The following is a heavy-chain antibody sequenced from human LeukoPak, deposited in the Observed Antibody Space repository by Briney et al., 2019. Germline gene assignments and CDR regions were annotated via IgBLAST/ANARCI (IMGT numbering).Heavy chain of an antibody. Sequence: SETLSLTCTVSGGSISGYYWSWIRQPPGKGLEWIGCISYSGSTKYNPSLKSRVSISLDTSKKQFSIHLSSVTAADTAVYCCVRAFDAWSAIDIWGQGTMVTVSS. CDR2: ISYSGST. J-gene: IGHJ3*02. V-gene: IGHV4-59*01. D-gene: IGHD3-3*01. CDR1: GGSISGYY. CDR3: VRAFDAWSAIDI.